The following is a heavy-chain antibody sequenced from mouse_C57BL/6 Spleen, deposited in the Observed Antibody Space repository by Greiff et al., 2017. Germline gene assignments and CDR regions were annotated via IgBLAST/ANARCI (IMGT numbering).Heavy chain of an antibody. CDR2: IWRGGST. J-gene: IGHJ4*01. D-gene: IGHD1-1*02. Sequence: QVQLKESGPGLVQPSQSLSITCTVSGFSLTSYGVHWVRQSPGKGLEWLGVIWRGGSTDYNAAFMSRLSITKDNSKSQVFFKMNSLQADDTAIYYCAKNGGEIWSHGHYYAMDYWGQGTSVTVSS. CDR3: AKNGGEIWSHGHYYAMDY. CDR1: GFSLTSYG. V-gene: IGHV2-5*01.